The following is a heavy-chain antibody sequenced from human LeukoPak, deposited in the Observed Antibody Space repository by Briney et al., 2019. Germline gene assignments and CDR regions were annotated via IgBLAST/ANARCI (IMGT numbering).Heavy chain of an antibody. Sequence: PGRSLRLSSAASGFTFDDYAMHWVRQAPGKGLEWVSGISWNSGSIGYADSVKGRFTISRDNAKNSLYLQMNSLRAEDTAVYYCARDRYYYDSSGYYYDAFDIWGQGTMVTVSS. CDR3: ARDRYYYDSSGYYYDAFDI. J-gene: IGHJ3*02. CDR1: GFTFDDYA. V-gene: IGHV3-9*01. D-gene: IGHD3-22*01. CDR2: ISWNSGSI.